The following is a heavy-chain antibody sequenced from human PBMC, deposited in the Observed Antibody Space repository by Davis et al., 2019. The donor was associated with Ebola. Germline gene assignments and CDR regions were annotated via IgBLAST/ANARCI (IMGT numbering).Heavy chain of an antibody. CDR2: IKPDGTET. D-gene: IGHD3-9*01. V-gene: IGHV3-7*01. CDR3: ARDAFSLSRYDTEDH. Sequence: GGSLRLSCVASGFSIRDYWMTWVRQAPGKGLQWVANIKPDGTETEFVDSLKGRFIISRDNARDSLYLQMDSLRVEDTAIYYCARDAFSLSRYDTEDHWGQGTLVTVSS. CDR1: GFSIRDYW. J-gene: IGHJ4*02.